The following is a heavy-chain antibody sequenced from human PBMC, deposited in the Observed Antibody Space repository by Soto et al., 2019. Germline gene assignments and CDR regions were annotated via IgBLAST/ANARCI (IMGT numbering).Heavy chain of an antibody. CDR3: ARLGSGSSLVF. CDR1: GDSMSGYY. V-gene: IGHV4-4*07. D-gene: IGHD6-6*01. J-gene: IGHJ4*02. CDR2: VYSSGVA. Sequence: QVQLQESGPGLVKPSETLTLICNVSGDSMSGYYGSWVRQPAGQGLEWIGRVYSSGVANYNPSIEMRVTMSIDTSKNQFSLRLRSVTAADTAVYFCARLGSGSSLVFWGQGIPVIVSS.